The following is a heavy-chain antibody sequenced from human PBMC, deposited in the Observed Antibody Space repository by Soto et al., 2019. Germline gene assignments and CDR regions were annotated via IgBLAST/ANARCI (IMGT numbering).Heavy chain of an antibody. D-gene: IGHD6-13*01. Sequence: ASVNVSCKSSGSTFTSYAMHWVRQAPGQRLEWMGWINAGNGNTKYSQKFQGRVTITRDTSASTAYMELSSLRSEDTAVYYCARGQAHSSSWFDPPAEYFQHWGQGTLVTVSS. J-gene: IGHJ1*01. V-gene: IGHV1-3*01. CDR3: ARGQAHSSSWFDPPAEYFQH. CDR1: GSTFTSYA. CDR2: INAGNGNT.